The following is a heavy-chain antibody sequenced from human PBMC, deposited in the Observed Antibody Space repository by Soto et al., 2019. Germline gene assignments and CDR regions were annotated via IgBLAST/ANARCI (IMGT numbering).Heavy chain of an antibody. Sequence: QVQLVQSGAEVKKPGSSVKVSCKASGGTFSSYAISWVRQAPGQGLEWMGGIIPIFGTANYAQKFQGRVTITADESTSTAYMELSILRSEDTAVYYCARGDRTSCYTCPKVRGAPHDYWRQGTLITVSS. CDR2: IIPIFGTA. CDR3: ARGDRTSCYTCPKVRGAPHDY. J-gene: IGHJ4*02. D-gene: IGHD2-2*02. CDR1: GGTFSSYA. V-gene: IGHV1-69*01.